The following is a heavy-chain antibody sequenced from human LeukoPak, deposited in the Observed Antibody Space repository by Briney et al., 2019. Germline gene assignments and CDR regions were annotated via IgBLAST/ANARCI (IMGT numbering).Heavy chain of an antibody. CDR2: ISGSGGNT. Sequence: GGSLRLSCAASGFTFSNYAMSWVRQAPGKGLEWVSAISGSGGNTYYADSVKGRFTISRDNSKNTLYLQMNSLRAEDTAVYYCAKLAGSGSYSSNEFDYWGQGTLVTFSS. CDR1: GFTFSNYA. J-gene: IGHJ4*02. D-gene: IGHD3-10*01. V-gene: IGHV3-23*01. CDR3: AKLAGSGSYSSNEFDY.